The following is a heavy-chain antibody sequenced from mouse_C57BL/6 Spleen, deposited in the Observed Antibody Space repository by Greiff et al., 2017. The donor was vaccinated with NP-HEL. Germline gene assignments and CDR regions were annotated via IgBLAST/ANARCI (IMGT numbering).Heavy chain of an antibody. CDR2: IYPRSGNT. D-gene: IGHD4-1*01. CDR1: GYTFTSYG. V-gene: IGHV1-81*01. J-gene: IGHJ4*01. CDR3: ARGGLGPDYYAMDY. Sequence: QVHVKQSGAELARPGASVKLSCKASGYTFTSYGISWVKQRTGQGLEWIGEIYPRSGNTYYNEKFKGKATLTADKSSSTAYMELRSLTSEDSAVYFCARGGLGPDYYAMDYWGQGTSVTVSS.